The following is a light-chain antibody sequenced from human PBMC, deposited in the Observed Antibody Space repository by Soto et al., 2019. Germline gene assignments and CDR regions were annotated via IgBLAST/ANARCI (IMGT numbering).Light chain of an antibody. V-gene: IGKV1-33*01. CDR1: QDSGKF. CDR3: QQADNLPVT. Sequence: DLQMSQSRSSLSATVEDRVTIVCQASQDSGKFVNWYQQKVGKAPKLLIYDASTLQPGVPSRFSGSVSGTEFALTISNLQPEDFGAYYSQQADNLPVTFGGGTRVDMK. J-gene: IGKJ4*01. CDR2: DAS.